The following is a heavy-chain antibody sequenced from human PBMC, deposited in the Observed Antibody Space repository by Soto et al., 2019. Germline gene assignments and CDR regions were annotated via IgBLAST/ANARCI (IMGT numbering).Heavy chain of an antibody. CDR1: GFTFSNYA. J-gene: IGHJ4*02. Sequence: QVQLVESGGGVVQPGRSLRLSCAASGFTFSNYAIHWVRQAPGKGLEWVAGISYDGSNKCYAESVKGRVTISRDNSKNKLYLQMSSLRAEDTAVYYCARGGDFWSGIDYWGQGTLVTVSS. D-gene: IGHD3-3*01. CDR2: ISYDGSNK. V-gene: IGHV3-30-3*01. CDR3: ARGGDFWSGIDY.